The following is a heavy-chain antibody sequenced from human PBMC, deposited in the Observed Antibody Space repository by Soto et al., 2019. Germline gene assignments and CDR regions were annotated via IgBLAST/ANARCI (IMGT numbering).Heavy chain of an antibody. Sequence: QVQLVQSGAEVKKPGASVKVSCKASGYTFTSYAMHWVRQAPGQRLEWMGWINAGNGNTKYSQKFQGRVPITRDTSASTAYMELSSLRSEDTSVYYCAGAGYSSSWYDWFYPWGQGTLVTVSS. V-gene: IGHV1-3*01. CDR1: GYTFTSYA. J-gene: IGHJ5*02. CDR2: INAGNGNT. CDR3: AGAGYSSSWYDWFYP. D-gene: IGHD6-13*01.